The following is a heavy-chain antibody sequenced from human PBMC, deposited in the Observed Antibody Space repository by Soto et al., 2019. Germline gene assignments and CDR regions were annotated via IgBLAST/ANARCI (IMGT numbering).Heavy chain of an antibody. Sequence: ASVKVSCKASGYTFKSYYIHWVRQAPGEGLEWMALISPNGVETFYAQKFQGRVTLTRDTSTSTANMELSSLRSEDTAVYYCARTLYGDNVDYWGQGTLVTVSS. J-gene: IGHJ4*02. V-gene: IGHV1-46*02. CDR1: GYTFKSYY. CDR2: ISPNGVET. D-gene: IGHD4-17*01. CDR3: ARTLYGDNVDY.